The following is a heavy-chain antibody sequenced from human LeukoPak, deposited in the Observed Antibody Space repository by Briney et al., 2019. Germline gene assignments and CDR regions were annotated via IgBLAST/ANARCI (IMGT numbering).Heavy chain of an antibody. J-gene: IGHJ4*02. Sequence: PSETLSLTCAVYGGSFSGYYWSWIRQPPGKGLEWIGEINHSGSTNYNPSLKSRVTMSVDTSKNQFSLKLSSVTAADTAVYYCARGGNLYGYWGQGTLVTVSS. D-gene: IGHD2-8*01. CDR3: ARGGNLYGY. V-gene: IGHV4-34*01. CDR2: INHSGST. CDR1: GGSFSGYY.